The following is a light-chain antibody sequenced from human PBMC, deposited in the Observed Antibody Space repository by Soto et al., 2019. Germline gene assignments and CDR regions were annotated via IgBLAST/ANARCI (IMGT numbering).Light chain of an antibody. Sequence: QSVLTQPASVSGSPGQSITISCTGSSSDIGAYDSVSWYQQHPGKAPRLVIYEVSDRPSGVSNRFSGSKSGNTASLTISGLKAEEEADYYSCSYTGTSTPSYVFGTGTKVTVL. CDR3: CSYTGTSTPSYV. CDR2: EVS. J-gene: IGLJ1*01. V-gene: IGLV2-14*01. CDR1: SSDIGAYDS.